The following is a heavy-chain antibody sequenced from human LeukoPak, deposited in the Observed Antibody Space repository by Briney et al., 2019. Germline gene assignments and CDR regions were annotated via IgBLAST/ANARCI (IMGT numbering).Heavy chain of an antibody. CDR3: ARGGRGVDY. V-gene: IGHV3-23*01. Sequence: GGSLRLSCAASGFTFSGYSMSWVRQAPGKGLEWVSAVNSAGNTYYTDSVKGRFTISRDNSKTTLDLQMNSLRAEDTAVYYCARGGRGVDYWGQGTLVTVSS. CDR1: GFTFSGYS. J-gene: IGHJ4*02. CDR2: VNSAGNT. D-gene: IGHD3-16*01.